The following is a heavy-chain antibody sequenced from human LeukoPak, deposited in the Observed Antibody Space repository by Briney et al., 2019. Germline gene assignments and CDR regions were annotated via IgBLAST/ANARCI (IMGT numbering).Heavy chain of an antibody. J-gene: IGHJ4*02. Sequence: FGAPPVTPTETLARPSTFSGSSLSPRGVGEGWIRQHPGKAIEWVVSIYFNADRRYNPSLRIRHTITTDPSKNQVVLTMTNVEPMDTGTYYCAQRLGLYDFGGHGFDSWGQGILVTVSS. CDR3: AQRLGLYDFGGHGFDS. D-gene: IGHD4/OR15-4a*01. CDR2: IYFNADR. CDR1: GSSLSPRGVG. V-gene: IGHV2-5*01.